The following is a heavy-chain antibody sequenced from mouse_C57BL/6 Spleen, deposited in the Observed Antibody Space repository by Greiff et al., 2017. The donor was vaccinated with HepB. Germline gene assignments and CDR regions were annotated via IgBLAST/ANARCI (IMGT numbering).Heavy chain of an antibody. CDR3: ARERNYPAVAY. CDR2: INPNNGGT. J-gene: IGHJ3*01. Sequence: EVQLQQSGPELVKPGASVKISCKASGYTFTDYYMNWVKQSHGKSLEWIGDINPNNGGTSYNQKFKGKATLTVDKSSSTAYMELRSLTSEDSAVYYCARERNYPAVAYWGQGTLVTVSA. V-gene: IGHV1-26*01. CDR1: GYTFTDYY. D-gene: IGHD1-1*02.